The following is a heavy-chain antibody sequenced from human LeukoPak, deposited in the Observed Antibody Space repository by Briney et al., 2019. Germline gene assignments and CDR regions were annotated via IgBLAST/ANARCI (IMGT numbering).Heavy chain of an antibody. CDR2: IYHSGST. Sequence: SETLSLTCTVSGYSISSGYYWGWIRQPPGKGLEWIGSIYHSGSTYYNPSLKSRVTISVDTSKNQFSLKLSSVTAADTAVYYCARDPPDYWGQGTLVTVSS. J-gene: IGHJ4*02. CDR1: GYSISSGYY. CDR3: ARDPPDY. V-gene: IGHV4-38-2*02.